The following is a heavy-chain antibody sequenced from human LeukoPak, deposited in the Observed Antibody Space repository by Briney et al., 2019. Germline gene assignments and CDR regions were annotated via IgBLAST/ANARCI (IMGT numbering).Heavy chain of an antibody. J-gene: IGHJ5*02. CDR3: VRGPVAGDWFDP. CDR2: MNPNSGNT. CDR1: GYAFTSYD. D-gene: IGHD6-19*01. Sequence: ASVTVSCTASGYAFTSYDINWVRQASGGLEWMGWMNPNSGNTGYAQKFRGRVTMTRDISISTAYLELSSLRPEDTAVYYCVRGPVAGDWFDPWGQGTLATVSS. V-gene: IGHV1-8*01.